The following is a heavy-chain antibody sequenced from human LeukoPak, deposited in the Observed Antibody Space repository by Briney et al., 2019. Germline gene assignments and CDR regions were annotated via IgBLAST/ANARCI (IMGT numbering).Heavy chain of an antibody. D-gene: IGHD3-22*01. V-gene: IGHV4-59*07. J-gene: IGHJ5*02. CDR1: GGSISSYY. Sequence: PSVTLSVTCTVSGGSISSYYWRWVRQPPGTGLEGIGDIYYSGSTNYNPSLKSRVTISVDTSKNQFALKLSSVTAADTAVYYCARVHYYDSSGYYKGAWFDPWGQGTLVTVSS. CDR3: ARVHYYDSSGYYKGAWFDP. CDR2: IYYSGST.